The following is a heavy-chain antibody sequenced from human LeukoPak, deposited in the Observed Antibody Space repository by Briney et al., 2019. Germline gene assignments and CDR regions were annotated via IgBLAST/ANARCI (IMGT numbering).Heavy chain of an antibody. CDR3: AMDLGY. Sequence: PGGSLRLSCAASGFPCSSYDMSWVRQDPGKGLEWVSTINHSGGITYYADSVRGRLIIFGDNSKNTVSLQMNSLTAEDTAAYYCAMDLGYWGQGTLVTVSS. CDR2: INHSGGIT. J-gene: IGHJ4*02. CDR1: GFPCSSYD. V-gene: IGHV3-23*01.